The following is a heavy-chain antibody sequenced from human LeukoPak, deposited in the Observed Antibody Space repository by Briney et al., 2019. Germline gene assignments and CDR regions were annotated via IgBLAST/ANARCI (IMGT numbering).Heavy chain of an antibody. V-gene: IGHV4-38-2*02. D-gene: IGHD4-23*01. Sequence: SETVSLTCTVSGYSITSGYYWGWIRQTPGKGPEWIGSMYHRGDTYYNPSLKSRVTMSLDPSKNQFSLNLISVTAADTAIYYCARDARGGNSYYFDSWGQGTLVSVSS. CDR1: GYSITSGYY. J-gene: IGHJ4*02. CDR2: MYHRGDT. CDR3: ARDARGGNSYYFDS.